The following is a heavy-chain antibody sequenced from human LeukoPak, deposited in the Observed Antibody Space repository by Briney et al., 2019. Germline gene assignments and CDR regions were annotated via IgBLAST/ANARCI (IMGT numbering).Heavy chain of an antibody. J-gene: IGHJ4*02. D-gene: IGHD4-11*01. V-gene: IGHV4-59*01. CDR1: GGSISSYY. CDR2: IYYSGST. Sequence: SETLSLTCTVSGGSISSYYWSWIRQPPGKGLEWIGYIYYSGSTNYNPSLKSRVTISVDTSKNQFSLKLSPVTAADTAVYYCARADYSNLIDYWGQGTLVTVSS. CDR3: ARADYSNLIDY.